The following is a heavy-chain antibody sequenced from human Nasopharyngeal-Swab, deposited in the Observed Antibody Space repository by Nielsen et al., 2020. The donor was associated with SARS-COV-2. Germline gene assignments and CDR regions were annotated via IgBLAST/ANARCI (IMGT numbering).Heavy chain of an antibody. J-gene: IGHJ2*01. V-gene: IGHV3-23*01. CDR3: AKDRGCSGGSCYVHWYFDL. Sequence: GESLKISCAASGFTFSSYWMSWVRQAPGKGLEWVSAIGGTGGSTYYADSVKGQFTISRDNSKNTLYLQMNSLRAEDTAVYYCAKDRGCSGGSCYVHWYFDLWGRGTLVTVSS. D-gene: IGHD2-15*01. CDR1: GFTFSSYW. CDR2: IGGTGGST.